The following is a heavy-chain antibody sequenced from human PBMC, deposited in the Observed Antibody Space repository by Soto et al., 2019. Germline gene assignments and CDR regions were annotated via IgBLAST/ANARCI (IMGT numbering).Heavy chain of an antibody. CDR1: GFTFSSYW. CDR2: INSDGSNT. Sequence: EVQLVESGGGLVQPGGSLRLSCAASGFTFSSYWMHWVRQAPGEGLVWVSRINSDGSNTTYADSVKGRFTTSRDNAKNKVLLQMNRLRGEDPAVYYCARHVAVATISWGTYGMDVWGQGTTVTVSS. V-gene: IGHV3-74*01. J-gene: IGHJ6*02. CDR3: ARHVAVATISWGTYGMDV. D-gene: IGHD5-12*01.